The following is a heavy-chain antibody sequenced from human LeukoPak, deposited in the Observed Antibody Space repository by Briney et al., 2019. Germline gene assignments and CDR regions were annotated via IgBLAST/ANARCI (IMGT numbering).Heavy chain of an antibody. V-gene: IGHV3-30*02. D-gene: IGHD4-17*01. CDR3: AKEIWPTVTTPGWTYFDY. CDR1: AFTFSRYG. Sequence: GGSLRLSCAASAFTFSRYGMHWVRQAPGKGLEWVAFIRYDGSNRYYADSVKGRFTISRDDSKNTLYLQMNSLRAEDTAVYYCAKEIWPTVTTPGWTYFDYWGQGALVTVSS. J-gene: IGHJ4*02. CDR2: IRYDGSNR.